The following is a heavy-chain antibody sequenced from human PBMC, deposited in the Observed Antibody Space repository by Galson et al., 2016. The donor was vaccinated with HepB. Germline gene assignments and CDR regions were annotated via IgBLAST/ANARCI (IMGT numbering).Heavy chain of an antibody. CDR3: ARASPRDSSGWYPDAFDI. CDR1: GGSISSYY. Sequence: SETLSLTCTVSGGSISSYYWSWIRQPPGKGLEWIGYIYYSGSTNYNPSLKSRVTISVDTSKNQFSLKLSSVTDAETAVYYFARASPRDSSGWYPDAFDIWGQGTMVTVS. D-gene: IGHD6-19*01. J-gene: IGHJ3*02. CDR2: IYYSGST. V-gene: IGHV4-59*01.